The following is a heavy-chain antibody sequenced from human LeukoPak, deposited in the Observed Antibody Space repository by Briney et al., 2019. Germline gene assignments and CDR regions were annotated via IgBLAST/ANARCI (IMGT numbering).Heavy chain of an antibody. V-gene: IGHV1-18*01. Sequence: ASVKVSCKASGGTFSSYAISWVRQAPGQGLEWMGWISAYNGNTNYAQKLQGRVTMTTDTSTSTAYMELRSLRSDDTAVYYCARAYIVVVVAATVGWFDPWGQGTLVTVSS. CDR1: GGTFSSYA. CDR2: ISAYNGNT. CDR3: ARAYIVVVVAATVGWFDP. D-gene: IGHD2-15*01. J-gene: IGHJ5*02.